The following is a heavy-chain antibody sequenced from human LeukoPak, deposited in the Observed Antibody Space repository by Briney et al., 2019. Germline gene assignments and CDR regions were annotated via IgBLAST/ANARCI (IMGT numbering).Heavy chain of an antibody. CDR1: GGSISSYY. J-gene: IGHJ6*03. D-gene: IGHD3-9*01. V-gene: IGHV4-59*01. CDR3: ARLVDILTGSGYMDV. Sequence: SETLSLTCTVSGGSISSYYWSWIRQPPGKGLEWIGYIYYSGSTNYNPSLKSRVTISVDTSKNQFSLKLSSVTAADTAVYYCARLVDILTGSGYMDVWGKGTTVTISS. CDR2: IYYSGST.